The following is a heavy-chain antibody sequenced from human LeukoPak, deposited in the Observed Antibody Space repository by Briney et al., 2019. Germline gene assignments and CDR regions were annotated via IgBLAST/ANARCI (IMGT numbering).Heavy chain of an antibody. Sequence: ASVKVSCKASGYTFTSYYMHWVRQAPGQGLEWMGIINPSGGSTSYAQKFQGRVTMTRDMSTSTVYMELSSLRSEDTAVYYCARDPYDYGGNPRYFDLWGRGTLVTVSS. CDR2: INPSGGST. CDR1: GYTFTSYY. V-gene: IGHV1-46*01. CDR3: ARDPYDYGGNPRYFDL. J-gene: IGHJ2*01. D-gene: IGHD4-23*01.